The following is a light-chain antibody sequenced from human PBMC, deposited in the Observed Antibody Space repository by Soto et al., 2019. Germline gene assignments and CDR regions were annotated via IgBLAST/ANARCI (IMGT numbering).Light chain of an antibody. Sequence: QSVLTQPPSVSGAPGQRVTISCTGTRSNIGAGYDVHWYQQIPGTAPKLLIYRNHDRPSGVPDRFSGSKSGTSASLTITGLQAEDEADYYCCSYAGSYYVFGTGTKVTVL. V-gene: IGLV1-40*01. J-gene: IGLJ1*01. CDR3: CSYAGSYYV. CDR2: RNH. CDR1: RSNIGAGYD.